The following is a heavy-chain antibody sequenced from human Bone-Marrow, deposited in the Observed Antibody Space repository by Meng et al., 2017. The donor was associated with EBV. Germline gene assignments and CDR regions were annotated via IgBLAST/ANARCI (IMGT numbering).Heavy chain of an antibody. Sequence: QGQRVQSGAGVKKPGASVKVSCKASGYTFTGYYMHWVRQAPGQGLEWMGRINPNSGGTNYAQKFQGRVTMTRDTSISTAYMELSRLRSDDTAVYYCARVLVQAAIYEFDPWGQGTLVTVSS. CDR2: INPNSGGT. D-gene: IGHD2-2*02. CDR1: GYTFTGYY. CDR3: ARVLVQAAIYEFDP. J-gene: IGHJ5*02. V-gene: IGHV1-2*06.